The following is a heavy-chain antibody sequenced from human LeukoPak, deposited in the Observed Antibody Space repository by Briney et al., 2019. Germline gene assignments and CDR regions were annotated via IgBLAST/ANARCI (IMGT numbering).Heavy chain of an antibody. CDR1: GGSISSSSYY. Sequence: KPSETLSLTCTVSGGSISSSSYYWGWIRQPPGKGLEWIGSIYYSGSTYYNPSLKSRVTISVDTSKNQFSLKLSSVTAADTAVYYCARGLPGLYYYYYYMDVWGKGTTVTVSS. D-gene: IGHD3/OR15-3a*01. V-gene: IGHV4-39*01. CDR2: IYYSGST. J-gene: IGHJ6*03. CDR3: ARGLPGLYYYYYYMDV.